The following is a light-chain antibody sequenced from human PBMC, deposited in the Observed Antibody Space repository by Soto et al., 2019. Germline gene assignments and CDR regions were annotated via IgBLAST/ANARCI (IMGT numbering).Light chain of an antibody. CDR1: QSIRNY. J-gene: IGKJ4*01. CDR2: GAS. CDR3: QQTFITPPLT. V-gene: IGKV1-39*01. Sequence: DIQMTQSPSSLSASIGDRITITCRASQSIRNYLNWYQQKPGKAPSLLIYGASTLKSGVPSRFSGSGAATDFTLTISSLQPEDFATYYCQQTFITPPLTFGGGTKVEIK.